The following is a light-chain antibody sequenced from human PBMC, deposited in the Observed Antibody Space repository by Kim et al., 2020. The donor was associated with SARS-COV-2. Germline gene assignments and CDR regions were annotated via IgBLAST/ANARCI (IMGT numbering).Light chain of an antibody. J-gene: IGKJ2*01. CDR1: RNIDRW. CDR3: QHAKKFPYT. V-gene: IGKV1D-12*01. CDR2: TAS. Sequence: SVGDTVTLTCRAGRNIDRWLAWYQQKAGQAPQLLIHTASTLQRGVPSRFSGTGSGTDFSLTIYGLQPEDFATYFCQHAKKFPYTFGQGTKLEI.